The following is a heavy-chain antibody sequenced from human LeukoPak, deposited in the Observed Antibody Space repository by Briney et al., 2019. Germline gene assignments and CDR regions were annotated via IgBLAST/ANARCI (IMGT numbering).Heavy chain of an antibody. Sequence: PGGSLRLSCAASGFTFSSYSMTWVRQAPGKGLEWVSSISSSSSYIYYADSVKGRFTISRDNAKNSLYLQINSLRAEDTAVYYCARDPLDWLFSDYYYYGMDVWGQGTTVTVSS. CDR3: ARDPLDWLFSDYYYYGMDV. CDR1: GFTFSSYS. D-gene: IGHD3-9*01. V-gene: IGHV3-21*01. CDR2: ISSSSSYI. J-gene: IGHJ6*02.